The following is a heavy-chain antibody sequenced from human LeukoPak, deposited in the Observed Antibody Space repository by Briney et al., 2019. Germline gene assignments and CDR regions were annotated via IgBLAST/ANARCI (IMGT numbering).Heavy chain of an antibody. Sequence: GGSLRLSCAASGFXFDDYGISWVRQAPGKGLEWVSGINWNGGSTGYADSVKGRFTISRDNAKNSLYLQMNSLTDEDAAVYYCARVDYFESWGQGTLVTVSS. CDR1: GFXFDDYG. V-gene: IGHV3-20*04. J-gene: IGHJ4*02. CDR2: INWNGGST. CDR3: ARVDYFES.